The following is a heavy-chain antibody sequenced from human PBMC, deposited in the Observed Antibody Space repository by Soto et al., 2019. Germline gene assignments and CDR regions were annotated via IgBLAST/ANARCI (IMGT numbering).Heavy chain of an antibody. V-gene: IGHV1-3*01. Sequence: QVQLVQSGAEVKKPGASVKVSCKASGYTFTSYAMHWVRQAPGQRLEWMGWINAGNGNTKYSQKVQGRVTITRDTPPSTASMELSSPRSEDTAVYYCARSTVTTLYYYYGMDVWGQGTTVTVSS. J-gene: IGHJ6*02. D-gene: IGHD4-4*01. CDR3: ARSTVTTLYYYYGMDV. CDR1: GYTFTSYA. CDR2: INAGNGNT.